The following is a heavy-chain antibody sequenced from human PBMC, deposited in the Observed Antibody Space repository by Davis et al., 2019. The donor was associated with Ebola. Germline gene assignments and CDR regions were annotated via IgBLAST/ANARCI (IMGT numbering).Heavy chain of an antibody. CDR3: ARGGETVTGTASHGMDV. Sequence: PGGSLRLSCAASGYTFRIHAMTWVRQAPGKGLEWVSALSGSGGLSYCADSVKGRFTISRDNSKNTLYLQMNSLTAEDTAVYYCARGGETVTGTASHGMDVWGQGTTVTVSS. V-gene: IGHV3-23*01. J-gene: IGHJ6*02. CDR2: LSGSGGLS. CDR1: GYTFRIHA. D-gene: IGHD4-11*01.